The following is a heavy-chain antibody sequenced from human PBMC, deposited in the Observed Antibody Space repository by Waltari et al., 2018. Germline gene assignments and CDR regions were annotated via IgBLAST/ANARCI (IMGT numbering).Heavy chain of an antibody. CDR3: VKKNDEVYDRNGLVYDAFDM. V-gene: IGHV3-9*01. D-gene: IGHD3-22*01. Sequence: EVQLVESGGGLVQPGRSLRLSCAASGFTFDDYAMHWVRQAPGKGLEWVAGINWNSGSIGYGDSVKGRFTISRDNARNSLYLQMNSLTTEDTALYYCVKKNDEVYDRNGLVYDAFDMWDQGTMLTVSS. CDR1: GFTFDDYA. CDR2: INWNSGSI. J-gene: IGHJ3*02.